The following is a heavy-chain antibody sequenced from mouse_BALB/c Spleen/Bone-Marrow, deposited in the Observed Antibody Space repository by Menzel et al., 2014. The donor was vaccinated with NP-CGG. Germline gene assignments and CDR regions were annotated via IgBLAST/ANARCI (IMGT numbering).Heavy chain of an antibody. CDR1: GFTFSNYW. CDR3: IRRGRGYAMDY. CDR2: IRLKSNNYAT. Sequence: EVKLMESGGGLVQPGGSMKLSCVASGFTFSNYWMNWVRQSPEKGLEWVAEIRLKSNNYATHYAESVEGRFTISRDDSKSSVYLQMNNLRAEDTGIYYCIRRGRGYAMDYWGQGTSVTVSS. V-gene: IGHV6-6*02. J-gene: IGHJ4*01.